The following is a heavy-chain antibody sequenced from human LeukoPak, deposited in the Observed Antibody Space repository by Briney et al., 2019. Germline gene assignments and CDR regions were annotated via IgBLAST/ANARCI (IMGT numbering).Heavy chain of an antibody. Sequence: GASVKVSCKASGYTFISYGINWVRQAPGQGPEWMGWISGYNGNTNYAQNLQGRVTMTRDTSTSTAYMELRSLRSDDTAVYYCARELGGAGNYFFPYYGMDVWGQGTTVTVSS. CDR1: GYTFISYG. J-gene: IGHJ6*02. D-gene: IGHD3-10*01. CDR3: ARELGGAGNYFFPYYGMDV. CDR2: ISGYNGNT. V-gene: IGHV1-18*01.